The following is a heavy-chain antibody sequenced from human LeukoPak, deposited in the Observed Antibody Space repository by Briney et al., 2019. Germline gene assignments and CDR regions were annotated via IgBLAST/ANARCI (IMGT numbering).Heavy chain of an antibody. Sequence: ASVKVSCKASGYTFTSYGISWVRQAPGQGLEWMRWISAYNGNTNYAQKLQGRVTMTTDTSTSTAYMELRSLRSDDTAVYYCARGRYSYGYREDYFDYWGQGTLVTVSS. V-gene: IGHV1-18*01. D-gene: IGHD5-18*01. CDR1: GYTFTSYG. CDR2: ISAYNGNT. J-gene: IGHJ4*02. CDR3: ARGRYSYGYREDYFDY.